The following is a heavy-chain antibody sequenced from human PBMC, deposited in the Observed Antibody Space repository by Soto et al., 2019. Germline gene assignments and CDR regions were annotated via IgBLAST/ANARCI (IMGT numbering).Heavy chain of an antibody. Sequence: ASAKVSCKASGYTITSYAMHWVRPAPGQRLEWMGWINAGNGNTKYSQKFQGRVTITRDTSASTAYMELSSLRSEDTAVYYCARGTRLLRFLAYGMDVWGQGTLVTVSA. V-gene: IGHV1-3*01. J-gene: IGHJ6*01. D-gene: IGHD3-3*01. CDR1: GYTITSYA. CDR3: ARGTRLLRFLAYGMDV. CDR2: INAGNGNT.